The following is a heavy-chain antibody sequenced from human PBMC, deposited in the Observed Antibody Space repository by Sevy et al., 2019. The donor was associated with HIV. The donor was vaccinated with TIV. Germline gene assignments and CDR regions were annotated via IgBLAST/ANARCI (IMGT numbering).Heavy chain of an antibody. CDR2: IITISGTT. J-gene: IGHJ5*02. Sequence: ASVKVSCKASGGSFRDYVITWVRQAPGQGLEWMAGIITISGTTNSAQKFQGRVTITADESTSTASMELSRLRSEDTSVYYGAITVSCGGDCYFFDPWGQGTLVTVSS. V-gene: IGHV1-69*13. CDR1: GGSFRDYV. CDR3: AITVSCGGDCYFFDP. D-gene: IGHD2-21*02.